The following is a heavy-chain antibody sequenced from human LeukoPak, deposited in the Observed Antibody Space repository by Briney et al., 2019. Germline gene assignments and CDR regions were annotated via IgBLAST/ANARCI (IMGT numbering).Heavy chain of an antibody. CDR3: ARDRVAKVGYESSGYPLNYYYYGMDV. J-gene: IGHJ6*02. Sequence: PGGSLRLSCAASGFTFSRYDMHWVRHATGKGLEWVSAIGTAGDTYYPGSVRGRFTISRENAKNSLYLQMNSLRAGDTAVYYCARDRVAKVGYESSGYPLNYYYYGMDVWGQGTTVTASS. V-gene: IGHV3-13*04. D-gene: IGHD3-22*01. CDR1: GFTFSRYD. CDR2: IGTAGDT.